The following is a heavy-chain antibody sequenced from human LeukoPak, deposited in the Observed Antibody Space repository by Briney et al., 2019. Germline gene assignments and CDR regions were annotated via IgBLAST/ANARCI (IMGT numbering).Heavy chain of an antibody. V-gene: IGHV4-59*01. CDR1: GGSISSYY. CDR2: IYYSGST. J-gene: IGHJ3*02. CDR3: ARRRPANMVRGVRLAFDI. Sequence: PSETLSLTCTVSGGSISSYYWNWIRQPPGKGLEWIGYIYYSGSTNYNPSLKSRVTISVDTSKNQFSLKLSSVTAADTAVYYCARRRPANMVRGVRLAFDIWGQGTMVTVSS. D-gene: IGHD3-10*01.